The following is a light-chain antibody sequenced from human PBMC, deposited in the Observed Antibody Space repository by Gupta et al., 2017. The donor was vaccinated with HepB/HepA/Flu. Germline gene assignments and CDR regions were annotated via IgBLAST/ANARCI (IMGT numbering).Light chain of an antibody. CDR1: QSLSGNY. CDR3: QQYDDSPGT. Sequence: ESVLTQSPGTLSLPPGQGATLSCRARQSLSGNYLAWYQQKPGQAPRLLIYGASTRATGIPDRFSGSGSGTDFTLTISRLEPEDFAVYYCQQYDDSPGTFGQGTKVEIK. CDR2: GAS. J-gene: IGKJ1*01. V-gene: IGKV3-20*01.